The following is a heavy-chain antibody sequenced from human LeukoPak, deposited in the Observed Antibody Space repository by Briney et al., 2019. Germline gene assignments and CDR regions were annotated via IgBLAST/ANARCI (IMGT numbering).Heavy chain of an antibody. Sequence: PGGSLRLSCAASGFTFSSCAMSWVRQAPGKGLEWVSAISGSGGSTYYADSVKGRFTISRDNSKNTLYLQMNSLRAEDTAVYYCAKDLEWSSGRAFDYWGQGTLVTVSS. V-gene: IGHV3-23*01. CDR3: AKDLEWSSGRAFDY. CDR2: ISGSGGST. D-gene: IGHD6-19*01. J-gene: IGHJ4*02. CDR1: GFTFSSCA.